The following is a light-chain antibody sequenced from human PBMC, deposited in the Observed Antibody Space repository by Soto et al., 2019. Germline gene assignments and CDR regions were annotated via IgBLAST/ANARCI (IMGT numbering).Light chain of an antibody. CDR3: SSFTTYNTRV. CDR1: NSGVGAYNF. J-gene: IGLJ1*01. V-gene: IGLV2-14*01. CDR2: EVN. Sequence: SALTQPASVAWAPGPAIAPPCTGDNSGVGAYNFVSWYQQYPGKAPKLIIHEVNNRPSGVSDRFSGSKSGNTASLTISGLQADDEADYYCSSFTTYNTRVFGTGTKVTVL.